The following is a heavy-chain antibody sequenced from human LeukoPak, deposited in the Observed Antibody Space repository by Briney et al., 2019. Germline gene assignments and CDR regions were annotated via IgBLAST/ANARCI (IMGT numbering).Heavy chain of an antibody. Sequence: GGSLRLSCAASGFTFSSYEMNWVRQASGKGLEWVSYISSSGSTIYYADSVKGRFTISRDNAKNSLYLQMNSLRAEDTAVYYCARAGVGGDFWSGYSAQFDYWGQGTLVTVSS. CDR1: GFTFSSYE. CDR3: ARAGVGGDFWSGYSAQFDY. V-gene: IGHV3-48*03. J-gene: IGHJ4*02. D-gene: IGHD3-3*01. CDR2: ISSSGSTI.